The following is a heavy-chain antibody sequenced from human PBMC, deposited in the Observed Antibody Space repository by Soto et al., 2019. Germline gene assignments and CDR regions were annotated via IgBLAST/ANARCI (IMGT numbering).Heavy chain of an antibody. CDR1: GFTFSSYG. CDR3: AKGPIYY. V-gene: IGHV3-30*18. CDR2: ISYDGSNK. J-gene: IGHJ4*02. Sequence: QVQLVESGGGVVQPGRSLRLSCAASGFTFSSYGMHWVRQAPGKGLEWVAVISYDGSNKYYADSVKGRFTISRDNSKNTLYLQMNSPRAEETAVYYCAKGPIYYWGQGTLVTVSS.